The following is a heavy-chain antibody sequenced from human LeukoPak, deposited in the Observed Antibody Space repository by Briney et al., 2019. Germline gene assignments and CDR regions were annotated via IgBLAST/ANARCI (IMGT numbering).Heavy chain of an antibody. CDR3: ARALGGSTGAFDI. Sequence: KPGGSLRLSCAASGFTFSSYSMNSVRQAPGKGLEWVSSISSSSSYIYYADSVKGRFTISRDNAKNSLYLQMNSLRAEDTAVYYCARALGGSTGAFDIWGQGTMVTVSS. J-gene: IGHJ3*02. D-gene: IGHD3-16*01. CDR1: GFTFSSYS. CDR2: ISSSSSYI. V-gene: IGHV3-21*01.